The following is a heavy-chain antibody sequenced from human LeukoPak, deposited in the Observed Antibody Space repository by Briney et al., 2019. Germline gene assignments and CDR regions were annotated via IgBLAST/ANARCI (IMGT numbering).Heavy chain of an antibody. CDR1: GFTFSSYG. CDR3: ATYCSSTSCYGN. D-gene: IGHD2-2*01. V-gene: IGHV3-33*01. J-gene: IGHJ4*02. Sequence: GRSLRLSCAASGFTFSSYGMHWVRQAPGKGLEWVAVIWYDGSNKYYADSVKGRFTISRDNSKNTLYLQMNSLRAEDTAVYYCATYCSSTSCYGNWGQGTLVTVSS. CDR2: IWYDGSNK.